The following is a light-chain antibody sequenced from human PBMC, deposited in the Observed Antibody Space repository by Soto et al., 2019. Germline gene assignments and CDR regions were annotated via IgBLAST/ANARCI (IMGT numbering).Light chain of an antibody. J-gene: IGKJ1*01. Sequence: ETVLTQSPGTLSLSPGERATLFCRASQRISNNFLAWYQQIPGQAPSLLIFGASSRATGMPDRFSGSGAGTEFTLTIDRMEPEDFAVYYYQQSSRSPPSWTCGQGTKVEI. CDR3: QQSSRSPPSWT. CDR1: QRISNNF. CDR2: GAS. V-gene: IGKV3-20*01.